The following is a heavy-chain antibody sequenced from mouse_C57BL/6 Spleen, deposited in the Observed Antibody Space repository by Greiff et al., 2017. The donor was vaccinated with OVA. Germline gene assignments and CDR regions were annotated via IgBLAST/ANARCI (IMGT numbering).Heavy chain of an antibody. J-gene: IGHJ2*01. CDR3: ESYDGSKDY. CDR2: IYPGDGDT. V-gene: IGHV1-82*01. Sequence: QVQLQQSGPELVKPGASVKISCKASGYAFSSSWMNWVKQRPGQGLEWIGRIYPGDGDTNYNGKFKGKATLTADKSSSTAYMQLSSLTSEDSAVYCCESYDGSKDYWGQGTTLTVSS. CDR1: GYAFSSSW. D-gene: IGHD1-1*01.